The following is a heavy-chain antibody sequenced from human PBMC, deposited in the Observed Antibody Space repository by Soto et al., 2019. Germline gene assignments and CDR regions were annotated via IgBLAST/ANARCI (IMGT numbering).Heavy chain of an antibody. Sequence: AGGSLRLSCAASGFTFSSYSMNWVRQAPGKGLEWVSSISSSSSYIYYADSVKGRFTISRDNAKNSLYLQMNSLRAEDTAVYYCARLRYFDWFLDFDYWGQGTLVTVSS. V-gene: IGHV3-21*01. D-gene: IGHD3-9*01. CDR2: ISSSSSYI. CDR3: ARLRYFDWFLDFDY. J-gene: IGHJ4*02. CDR1: GFTFSSYS.